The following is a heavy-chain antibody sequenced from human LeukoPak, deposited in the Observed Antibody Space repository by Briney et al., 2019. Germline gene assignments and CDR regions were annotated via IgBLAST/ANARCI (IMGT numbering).Heavy chain of an antibody. Sequence: PVGSLRLSCAASGFTFSSYAMSWVRQAPGQGLEWVSAISGSGGSTYYADSVKGRFTISRDNAKNSLYLQMNSLRAEDTAVYYCARDSGSPQDAFDIWGQGTMVTVSS. CDR1: GFTFSSYA. D-gene: IGHD6-13*01. J-gene: IGHJ3*02. V-gene: IGHV3-23*01. CDR2: ISGSGGST. CDR3: ARDSGSPQDAFDI.